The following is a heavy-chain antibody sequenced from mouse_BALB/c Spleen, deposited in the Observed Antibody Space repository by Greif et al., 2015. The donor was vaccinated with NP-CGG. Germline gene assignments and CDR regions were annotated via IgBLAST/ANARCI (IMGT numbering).Heavy chain of an antibody. Sequence: VKLVESGAELAKPGASVKMSCKASGYTFTSYWMHWVKQRPGQGLEWIGYINPSTGYTEYNQKFKDKATLTADKSSSTAYMQLSSLTSEDSAFYYCARRVYYFDYWGQGTTLTVSS. CDR1: GYTFTSYW. J-gene: IGHJ2*01. CDR3: ARRVYYFDY. CDR2: INPSTGYT. V-gene: IGHV1-7*01.